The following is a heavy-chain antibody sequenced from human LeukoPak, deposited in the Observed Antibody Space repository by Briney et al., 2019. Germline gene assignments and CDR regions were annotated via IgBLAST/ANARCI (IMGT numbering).Heavy chain of an antibody. CDR2: ISAYNGNT. CDR1: GYIFTSYG. CDR3: ARVGGYCSGGSCYLLNYYYYYMDV. Sequence: VASVKVSCKASGYIFTSYGISWVRQAPGQGLEWMGWISAYNGNTNYAQKLQGRVTMTTDTSTSTAYMELRSLRSDDTAVYYCARVGGYCSGGSCYLLNYYYYYMDVWGKGTTVTVSS. V-gene: IGHV1-18*01. J-gene: IGHJ6*03. D-gene: IGHD2-15*01.